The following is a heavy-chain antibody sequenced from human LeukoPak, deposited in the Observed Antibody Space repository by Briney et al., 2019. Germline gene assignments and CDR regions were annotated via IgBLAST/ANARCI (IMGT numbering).Heavy chain of an antibody. Sequence: PSETLSLTCAVYGGSFSGYYWSWIRQPPGKGLEWIGEINHSGSTNYNPSLKSRVTISVDTSKNQFSLKLSSVTAADTAVYYCASGSYHNYFDYWGQGTLVTVSS. D-gene: IGHD1-26*01. CDR2: INHSGST. J-gene: IGHJ4*02. V-gene: IGHV4-34*01. CDR1: GGSFSGYY. CDR3: ASGSYHNYFDY.